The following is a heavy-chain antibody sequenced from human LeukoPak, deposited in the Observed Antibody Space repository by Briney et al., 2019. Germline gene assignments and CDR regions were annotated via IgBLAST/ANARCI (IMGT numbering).Heavy chain of an antibody. Sequence: HPGGSLRLSCAASGFTFSIYAMSWVRQAPGKGLEWVSAIIDSGDSTFYADSVKGRFTISRDNSKNTLYLQMNSLRAEDTAVYYCAKTLEKDSRPLSCNFDPWGQGTLVTVSS. CDR2: IIDSGDST. CDR1: GFTFSIYA. J-gene: IGHJ5*02. CDR3: AKTLEKDSRPLSCNFDP. D-gene: IGHD2-2*01. V-gene: IGHV3-23*01.